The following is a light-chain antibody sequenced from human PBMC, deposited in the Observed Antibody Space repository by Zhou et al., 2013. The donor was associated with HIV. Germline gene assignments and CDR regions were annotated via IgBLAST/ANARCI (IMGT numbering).Light chain of an antibody. CDR1: QSVSSN. CDR3: QRRGNWPPIT. J-gene: IGKJ5*01. Sequence: EIVMTQSPATLSVSPGERATLSCRASQSVSSNLAWYQQKPGQAPRLLIYGASTRATGIPARFSGSGSGTDFTLTISSLEPEDFAVYYCQRRGNWPPITFGQGTRLEIK. CDR2: GAS. V-gene: IGKV3-15*01.